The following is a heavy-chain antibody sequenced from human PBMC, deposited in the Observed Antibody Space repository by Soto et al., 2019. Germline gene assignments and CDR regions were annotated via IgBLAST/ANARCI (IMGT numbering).Heavy chain of an antibody. CDR3: ARREYSLDAFDI. CDR2: ISSSSSYI. Sequence: PGGSLRLSCAASGFTFSSYSMNWVRQAPGKGLEWVSSISSSSSYIYYADSVKGRSTISRDNAKNSLYLQMNSLRAEDTAVYYCARREYSLDAFDIWGQGTMVTVSS. D-gene: IGHD2-21*01. V-gene: IGHV3-21*01. J-gene: IGHJ3*02. CDR1: GFTFSSYS.